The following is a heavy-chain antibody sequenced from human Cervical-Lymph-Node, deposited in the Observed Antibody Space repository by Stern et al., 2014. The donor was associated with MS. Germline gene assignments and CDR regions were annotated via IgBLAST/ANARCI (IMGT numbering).Heavy chain of an antibody. CDR3: AAALRLGELSFDL. Sequence: QLVQSGPEVKKPGTSVKVSCKASGFTFTSSAVQWVRQARGQRLEWTGWIVVGSGNTNYAQKFQERVTIARDMSTSTAYMELSSLRSEDTAVYYCAAALRLGELSFDLWGRGTLVTVSS. V-gene: IGHV1-58*01. CDR2: IVVGSGNT. CDR1: GFTFTSSA. D-gene: IGHD3-16*02. J-gene: IGHJ2*01.